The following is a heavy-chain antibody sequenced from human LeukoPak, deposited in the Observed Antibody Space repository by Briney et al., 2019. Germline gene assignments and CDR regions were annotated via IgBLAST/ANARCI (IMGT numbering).Heavy chain of an antibody. D-gene: IGHD3-3*02. V-gene: IGHV3-7*03. CDR1: GFALSSHW. CDR2: VNRDGSET. J-gene: IGHJ6*02. Sequence: GGSLRLSCAASGFALSSHWMTWVRQVPGRGPEWVANVNRDGSETYYLDSVKGRFTISKDNAKNSLYLQMNSLRAEDTAVYYCAREHLLYYYYGMDVWGQGTTVTVSS. CDR3: AREHLLYYYYGMDV.